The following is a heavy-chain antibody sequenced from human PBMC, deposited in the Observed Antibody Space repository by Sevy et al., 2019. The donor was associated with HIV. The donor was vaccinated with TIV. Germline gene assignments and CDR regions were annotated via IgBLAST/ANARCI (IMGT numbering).Heavy chain of an antibody. D-gene: IGHD6-13*01. Sequence: SETLSLTCTVSGGSISSYSWGWIRQPAGKGLEWLGRLQTSGSTNYNPSLKSRLTMSVDTSKNQFSLKLNSVTVADTAVYYCARDFGYSSTWYPHYFDYWGQGILVTVSS. CDR2: LQTSGST. CDR1: GGSISSYS. CDR3: ARDFGYSSTWYPHYFDY. V-gene: IGHV4-4*07. J-gene: IGHJ4*02.